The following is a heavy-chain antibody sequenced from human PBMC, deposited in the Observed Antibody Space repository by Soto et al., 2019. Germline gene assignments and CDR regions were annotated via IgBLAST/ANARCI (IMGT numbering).Heavy chain of an antibody. D-gene: IGHD3-16*01. CDR2: TSYDGSDK. CDR1: GFTFRSYV. V-gene: IGHV3-30*19. Sequence: QVQLVESGGGVVQPGTSLRVSCVGSGFTFRSYVIHWVRQAPGKGLEWVALTSYDGSDKYYGDSVRGRFTISRDNSRNTVDLQMDSLRFEDTAVHYCARWGTTGGLDVWGQGTLVSVSS. J-gene: IGHJ1*01. CDR3: ARWGTTGGLDV.